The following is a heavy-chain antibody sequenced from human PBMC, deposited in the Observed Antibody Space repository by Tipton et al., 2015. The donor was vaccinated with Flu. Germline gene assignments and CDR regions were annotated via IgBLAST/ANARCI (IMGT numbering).Heavy chain of an antibody. CDR1: GFIFSKDW. V-gene: IGHV3-7*01. D-gene: IGHD2/OR15-2a*01. Sequence: VQLVQSGGDLVQPGGSLRLSCAASGFIFSKDWMAWVRQAPGKGLEWVANIKYDGSEKYYLDSVRGRFTISRDNARNSVFLQMNSLRVEDTALYYCAIFKNPGHWGQGTLVTVSS. CDR3: AIFKNPGH. CDR2: IKYDGSEK. J-gene: IGHJ4*02.